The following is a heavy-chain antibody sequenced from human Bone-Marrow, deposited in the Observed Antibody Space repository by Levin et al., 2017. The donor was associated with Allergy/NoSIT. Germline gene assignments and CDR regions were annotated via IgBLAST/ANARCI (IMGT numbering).Heavy chain of an antibody. V-gene: IGHV3-7*01. Sequence: GESLKISCIASGFTFTDVWMSWVRQAPGKGTEWVANVKRDGTEKYYLDSVKGRFTISRDNAKNSVYLQMNNLRVEDTAVYYCSRNKWPWGQGTQVTVSS. CDR3: SRNKWP. D-gene: IGHD5-12*01. J-gene: IGHJ4*02. CDR2: VKRDGTEK. CDR1: GFTFTDVW.